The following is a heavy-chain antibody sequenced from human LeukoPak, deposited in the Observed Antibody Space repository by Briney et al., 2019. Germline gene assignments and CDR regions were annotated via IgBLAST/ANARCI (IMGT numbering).Heavy chain of an antibody. D-gene: IGHD3-10*01. J-gene: IGHJ5*02. Sequence: ASVKVSCKASGYTFTSYGISWVRQAPGQGLEWMGWISAYNGNTNYAQKLRGRVTMTTDTSTSTAYMELRSLRSDDTAVYYCARDLIGITMVRGVITPGFDPWGQGTLVTVSS. CDR2: ISAYNGNT. V-gene: IGHV1-18*04. CDR3: ARDLIGITMVRGVITPGFDP. CDR1: GYTFTSYG.